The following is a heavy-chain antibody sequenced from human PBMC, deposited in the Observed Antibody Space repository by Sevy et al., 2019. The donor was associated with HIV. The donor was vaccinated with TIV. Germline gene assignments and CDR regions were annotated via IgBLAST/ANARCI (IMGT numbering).Heavy chain of an antibody. D-gene: IGHD3-10*01. J-gene: IGHJ3*01. CDR3: ARPYGSGSWEAFDL. V-gene: IGHV3-7*01. CDR2: IKQDMSEK. CDR1: GFTFSSYW. Sequence: GGSLRLSCAASGFTFSSYWMTWVRQAPGKGLEWVANIKQDMSEKYYADSVKGRFTISRDNARNSLYLQMNSLRAEDTAVYYCARPYGSGSWEAFDLWGQGTMVTVSS.